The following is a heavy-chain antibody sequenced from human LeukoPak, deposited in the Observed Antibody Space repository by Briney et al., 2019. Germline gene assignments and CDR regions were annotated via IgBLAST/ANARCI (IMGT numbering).Heavy chain of an antibody. Sequence: PGGSLRLSCAASGFTFSSYSMNWVRQAPGKGLEWVSSISSSSSYIYYADSVKGRFTISRDNAKNSLYLQMNSLRAEDTAVYYCARSSIAIFPTEGGWGQGTLVTVSS. J-gene: IGHJ4*02. CDR1: GFTFSSYS. CDR2: ISSSSSYI. V-gene: IGHV3-21*01. CDR3: ARSSIAIFPTEGG. D-gene: IGHD6-6*01.